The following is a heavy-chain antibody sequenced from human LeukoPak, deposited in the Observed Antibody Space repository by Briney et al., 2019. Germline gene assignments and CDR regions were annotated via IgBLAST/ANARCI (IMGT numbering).Heavy chain of an antibody. CDR3: ARVPGYDSSGYFDY. V-gene: IGHV3-30-3*01. CDR1: GFTFSSYA. J-gene: IGHJ4*02. CDR2: ISYDGSSK. D-gene: IGHD3-22*01. Sequence: GRSLRLSCAASGFTFSSYAMHWVRQAPGKGLEWVAVISYDGSSKYYADSVKGRFTISRDNSKNTLYLQMNSLRAEDTAVYYCARVPGYDSSGYFDYWGQGTLVTVSS.